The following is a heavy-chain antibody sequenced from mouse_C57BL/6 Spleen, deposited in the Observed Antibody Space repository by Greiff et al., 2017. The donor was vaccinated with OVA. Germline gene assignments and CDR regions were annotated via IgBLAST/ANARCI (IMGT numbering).Heavy chain of an antibody. Sequence: VQLVESGAELVRPGTSVKVSCKASGYAFTNYLIEWVKQRPGQGLEWIGVINPGSGGTNYNEKFKGKATLTADKSSSTAYMQLSSLTSEDSAVYFCARRRGYTVNYFDYWGQGTTLTVSS. V-gene: IGHV1-54*01. D-gene: IGHD1-1*01. CDR1: GYAFTNYL. J-gene: IGHJ2*01. CDR2: INPGSGGT. CDR3: ARRRGYTVNYFDY.